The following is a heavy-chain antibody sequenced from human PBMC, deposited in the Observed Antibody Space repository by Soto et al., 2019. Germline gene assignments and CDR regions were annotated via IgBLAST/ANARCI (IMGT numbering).Heavy chain of an antibody. V-gene: IGHV3-74*01. CDR3: ARVRTIWSGYSYGMDV. CDR2: INSDGSST. J-gene: IGHJ6*02. CDR1: GFTFSSYW. Sequence: GGSLRLSCAASGFTFSSYWMHWVRQAPGKGLVWVSRINSDGSSTSYADSVKGRFTISRDNAKNTLYLQMNSLRAEDTAVYYCARVRTIWSGYSYGMDVWDQGTTVTVSS. D-gene: IGHD3-3*01.